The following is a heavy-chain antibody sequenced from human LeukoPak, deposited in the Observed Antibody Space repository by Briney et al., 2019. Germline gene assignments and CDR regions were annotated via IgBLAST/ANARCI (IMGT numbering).Heavy chain of an antibody. Sequence: ASVKVSCKASGYTFTSYDINWVRQATGQGLEWMGWINPNSGGTNYAQKFQGRVTMTRDTSISTAYMELSRLRSDDTAVYYCARQPNSADAFDIWGQGTMVTVSS. CDR1: GYTFTSYD. D-gene: IGHD1-26*01. CDR2: INPNSGGT. V-gene: IGHV1-2*02. J-gene: IGHJ3*02. CDR3: ARQPNSADAFDI.